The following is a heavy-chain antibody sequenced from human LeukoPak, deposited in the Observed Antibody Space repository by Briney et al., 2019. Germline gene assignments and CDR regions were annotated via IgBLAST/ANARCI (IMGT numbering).Heavy chain of an antibody. J-gene: IGHJ3*02. CDR2: IYYSGST. CDR3: ASHRSSTSCRGAFDI. CDR1: GGSISSHY. Sequence: SETLSLTCTVSGGSISSHYWSWIRQPPGKGLEWIGYIYYSGSTNYNPSLKSRVTISVDTSKNQFSLKLSSVTAADTAVYYCASHRSSTSCRGAFDIWGQGTMVTVSS. V-gene: IGHV4-59*11. D-gene: IGHD2-2*01.